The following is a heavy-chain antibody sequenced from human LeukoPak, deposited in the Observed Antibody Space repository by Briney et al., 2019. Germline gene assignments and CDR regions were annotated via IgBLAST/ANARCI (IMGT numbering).Heavy chain of an antibody. CDR1: GYTLTDYY. D-gene: IGHD2-2*01. Sequence: ASVKVSCKASGYTLTDYYVHWVRLAPGQGLEWMGWFNPNSGGTNYAQKFQGRLTMTRDTSISTACMELNRLTSDDTAVYYCARGYAYFDYWGQGTLVTVSS. J-gene: IGHJ4*02. CDR2: FNPNSGGT. V-gene: IGHV1-2*02. CDR3: ARGYAYFDY.